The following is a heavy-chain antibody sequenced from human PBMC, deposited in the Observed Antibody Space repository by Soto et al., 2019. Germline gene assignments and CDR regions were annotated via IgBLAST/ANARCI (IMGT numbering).Heavy chain of an antibody. Sequence: LSLTCTVSGGSINSGGYYWSWIRQHPGKGLEWIGYIYYTGSTYYNPSLKSRITISIDTSKNQFSLKLSSVTAADTAVYYCARAQENCGGDCYFFVDYWGQGALVTVSS. D-gene: IGHD2-21*02. CDR2: IYYTGST. J-gene: IGHJ4*02. CDR1: GGSINSGGYY. V-gene: IGHV4-31*03. CDR3: ARAQENCGGDCYFFVDY.